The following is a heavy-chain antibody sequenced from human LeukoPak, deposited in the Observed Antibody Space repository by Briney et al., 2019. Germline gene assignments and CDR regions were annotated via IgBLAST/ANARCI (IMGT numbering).Heavy chain of an antibody. CDR3: ARVGPTDSGDY. J-gene: IGHJ4*02. CDR2: ISSSGSTI. Sequence: GGSLRPSCAPSGFTSSNYYMSWIRQAPGKGLECVSYISSSGSTIYYADSVKGRFTIPRENAKNSLYLQMNSLRAEDTAVYYCARVGPTDSGDYWGQGTLVTVSS. CDR1: GFTSSNYY. V-gene: IGHV3-11*01. D-gene: IGHD6-25*01.